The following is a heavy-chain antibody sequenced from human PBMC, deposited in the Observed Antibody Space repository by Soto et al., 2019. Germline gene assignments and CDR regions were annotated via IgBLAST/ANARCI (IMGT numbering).Heavy chain of an antibody. CDR2: IYYSGST. V-gene: IGHV4-39*01. J-gene: IGHJ5*02. D-gene: IGHD5-18*01. Sequence: QLQLQESGPGLVKPSETLSLTCTVSGGSISSSSYYWGWIRQPPGKGLEWIGSIYYSGSTYYNPSSSSRVRTTADTSKTQSPLQLSSVTAADTAVYYCARLGSYGRFPRPNHNWFDPWGQGTLVTVSS. CDR3: ARLGSYGRFPRPNHNWFDP. CDR1: GGSISSSSYY.